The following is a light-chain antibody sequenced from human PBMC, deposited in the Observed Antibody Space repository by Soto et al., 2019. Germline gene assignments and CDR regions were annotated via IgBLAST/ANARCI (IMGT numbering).Light chain of an antibody. V-gene: IGLV1-44*01. Sequence: SVLTQPPSASATPGQRVTISCSGSSSNIGSNTVNWYQHLPGTAPKLLICSNNQRPSGVPDRFSGSKSGTSASLAISGLQSEDEADYYCEAWDDSLNGPVFGGGTKVTVL. CDR2: SNN. CDR3: EAWDDSLNGPV. J-gene: IGLJ3*02. CDR1: SSNIGSNT.